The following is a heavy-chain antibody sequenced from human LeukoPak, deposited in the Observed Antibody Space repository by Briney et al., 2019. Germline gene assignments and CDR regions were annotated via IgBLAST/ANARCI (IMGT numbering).Heavy chain of an antibody. CDR3: ARHDSSGPYNAFDI. D-gene: IGHD3-22*01. V-gene: IGHV4-59*08. CDR2: IYYSGST. CDR1: GGSISSYY. J-gene: IGHJ3*02. Sequence: SETLSLTCTVSGGSISSYYWSWIRQPPGKGLEWIGYIYYSGSTNYNPSLKSRVTISVDTSKNQFSLKMSYVTAADTAVYYCARHDSSGPYNAFDIWGQGTMVTVSS.